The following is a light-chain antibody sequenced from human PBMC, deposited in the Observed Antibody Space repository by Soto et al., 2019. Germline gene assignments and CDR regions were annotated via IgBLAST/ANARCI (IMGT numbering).Light chain of an antibody. CDR3: QQSYSLPWT. J-gene: IGKJ1*01. Sequence: DIPMTQSPSSLSASVGDRVTITCRASQTISSYLHWYQHKPGIAPKLLIYAASSLQSGVPSRFSGSGSGTDFTLTISSLQPEDFATYSCQQSYSLPWTFGQGTKVEIK. V-gene: IGKV1-39*01. CDR1: QTISSY. CDR2: AAS.